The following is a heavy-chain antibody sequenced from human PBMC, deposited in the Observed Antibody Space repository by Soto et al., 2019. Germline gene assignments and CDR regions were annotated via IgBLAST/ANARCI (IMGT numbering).Heavy chain of an antibody. CDR2: ISNDGSDT. D-gene: IGHD3-16*01. Sequence: ALGKGPEWVAVISNDGSDTYYADSVKGRFTVSRDNSRNTLFLQMNNLRPDDMALYHCAKGDHDKGGLNWFDPWGQGTRVTVSS. V-gene: IGHV3-30*18. CDR3: AKGDHDKGGLNWFDP. J-gene: IGHJ5*02.